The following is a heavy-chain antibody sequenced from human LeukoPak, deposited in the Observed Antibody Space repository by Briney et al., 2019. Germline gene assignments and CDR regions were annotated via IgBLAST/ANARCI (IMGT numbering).Heavy chain of an antibody. V-gene: IGHV4-39*01. CDR1: GGSISSSSYY. CDR3: ARRGAIFGVVSEFDP. CDR2: IYYSGST. J-gene: IGHJ5*02. Sequence: SETLSLTCTVSGGSISSSSYYWGWIRQPPGKGLEWIGSIYYSGSTYYNPSLKSRVTISVDTSKNQFSLKLSSVTAADTAVYYCARRGAIFGVVSEFDPWGQGTLVTVSS. D-gene: IGHD3-3*01.